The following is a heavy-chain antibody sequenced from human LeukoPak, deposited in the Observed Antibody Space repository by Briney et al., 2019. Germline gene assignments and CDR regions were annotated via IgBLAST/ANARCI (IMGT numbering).Heavy chain of an antibody. J-gene: IGHJ3*02. CDR1: GYTFTSYA. Sequence: ASVKVSCKASGYTFTSYAMNWVRQAPGQGLEWMGWTNTNTGNPTYAQGFTGRFVFSLDTSVSTAYLQISSLKAEDTAVYYCARSSIYYYDSSGPDAFDIWGQGTMVTVSS. CDR2: TNTNTGNP. V-gene: IGHV7-4-1*02. D-gene: IGHD3-22*01. CDR3: ARSSIYYYDSSGPDAFDI.